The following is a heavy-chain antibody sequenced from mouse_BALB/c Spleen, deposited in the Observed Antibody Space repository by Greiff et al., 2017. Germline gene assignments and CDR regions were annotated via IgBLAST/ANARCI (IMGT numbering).Heavy chain of an antibody. V-gene: IGHV1-5*01. D-gene: IGHD1-1*01. Sequence: EVQLVESGTVLARPGASVKMSCKASGYTFTSYWMHWVKQRPGQGLEWIGAIYPGNSDTSYNQKFKGKAKLTAVTSTSTAYMELSSLTNEDSAVYYCTSLYGSSPLCAYWGQGTLVTVSA. CDR2: IYPGNSDT. CDR3: TSLYGSSPLCAY. CDR1: GYTFTSYW. J-gene: IGHJ3*01.